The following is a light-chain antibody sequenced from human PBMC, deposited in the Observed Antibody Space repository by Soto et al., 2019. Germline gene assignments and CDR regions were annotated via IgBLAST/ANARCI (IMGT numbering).Light chain of an antibody. Sequence: EIVLTQSPGTLSLSPGERATLSCRASQSVSSSYLAWYQQKPGQAPRLLIYGASSKDTGIPDRFSGSGSGTDFTLTISRLEAEDVAVYFCQQYDTTPPKSFGQGTKVEIK. CDR2: GAS. V-gene: IGKV3-20*01. J-gene: IGKJ2*01. CDR3: QQYDTTPPKS. CDR1: QSVSSSY.